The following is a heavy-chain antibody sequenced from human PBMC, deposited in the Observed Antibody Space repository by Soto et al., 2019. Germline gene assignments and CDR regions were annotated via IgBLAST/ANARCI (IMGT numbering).Heavy chain of an antibody. CDR1: GGSISSYY. J-gene: IGHJ6*02. CDR3: ARAPRLMTTVTKPRYYYYGMDV. D-gene: IGHD4-17*01. Sequence: SETLSLTCTVSGGSISSYYWSWIRQPPGKGLEWIGYIYYSGSTNYNPSLKSRVTISVDTSKNQFSLKLSSVTAADTAVYYCARAPRLMTTVTKPRYYYYGMDVWGQGTTVTVSS. V-gene: IGHV4-59*01. CDR2: IYYSGST.